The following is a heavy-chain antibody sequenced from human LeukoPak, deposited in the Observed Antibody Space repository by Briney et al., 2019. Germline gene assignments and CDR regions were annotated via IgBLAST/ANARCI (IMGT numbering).Heavy chain of an antibody. CDR3: ASGKYQPLLYGY. CDR2: IYYSGST. J-gene: IGHJ4*02. CDR1: GGSXXSYY. Sequence: PXXTXXLTXTXXGGSXXSYYWSWIRQPPGKGLEWIGYIYYSGSTNYNPSLKSRVTISVDTSKNQFSLKLGSVTAADTAVYYCASGKYQPLLYGYWGQGTLVTVSS. D-gene: IGHD2-2*01. V-gene: IGHV4-59*01.